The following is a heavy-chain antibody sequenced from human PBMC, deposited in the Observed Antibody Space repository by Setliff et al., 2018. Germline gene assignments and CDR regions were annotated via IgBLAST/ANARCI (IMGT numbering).Heavy chain of an antibody. D-gene: IGHD3-22*01. CDR2: INNYSFKT. J-gene: IGHJ4*02. Sequence: ASVKVSCKASGYTYTNYGITWVRQAPGQGLEWMGWINNYSFKTNYPQKFLGRVTMTTDTSTDTVYMELRSLKSDDTALYYCARINFYVSSGYYYAPDYWGQGTLVTVSS. CDR3: ARINFYVSSGYYYAPDY. CDR1: GYTYTNYG. V-gene: IGHV1-18*01.